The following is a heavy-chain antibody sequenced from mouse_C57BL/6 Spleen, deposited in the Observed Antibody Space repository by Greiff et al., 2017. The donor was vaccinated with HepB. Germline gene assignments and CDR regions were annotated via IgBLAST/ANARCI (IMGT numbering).Heavy chain of an antibody. D-gene: IGHD2-3*01. CDR2: IRNKANGYTT. V-gene: IGHV7-3*01. CDR3: ARYLGYDHYFDY. Sequence: EVQRVESGGGLVQPGGSLSLSCAASGFTFTDYYMSWVRQPPGKALEWLGFIRNKANGYTTEYSASVKGRFTISRDNSQSILYLQMNALRAEDSATYYCARYLGYDHYFDYWGQGTTLTVSS. J-gene: IGHJ2*01. CDR1: GFTFTDYY.